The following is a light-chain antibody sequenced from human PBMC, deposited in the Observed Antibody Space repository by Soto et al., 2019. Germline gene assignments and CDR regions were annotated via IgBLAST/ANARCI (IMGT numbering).Light chain of an antibody. J-gene: IGLJ3*02. V-gene: IGLV2-11*01. CDR3: CSYAGTYTWV. CDR1: SSDVGGYNY. Sequence: QSVLTQPRSVSGSPGQSVTISCTGTSSDVGGYNYVSWYQQHPGKAPKLMIYDVSQRPSGVPNRFSGSESDNTASLIISGLQAEDEADYYCCSYAGTYTWVFGGGTKVTVL. CDR2: DVS.